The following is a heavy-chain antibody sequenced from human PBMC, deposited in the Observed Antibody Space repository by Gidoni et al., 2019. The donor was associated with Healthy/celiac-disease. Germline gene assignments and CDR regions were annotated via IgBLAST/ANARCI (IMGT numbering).Heavy chain of an antibody. V-gene: IGHV3-30-3*01. Sequence: QVQLVESGGGVVQPGRSLRLSCAASGFTFSSYAMHWVRQAPGKGLEWVAVISYDGSNKYYADSVKGRFTISRDKSKNTLYLQMNSLRAEDTAVYYCAGLWFGEFGFDYWGQGTLVTVSS. D-gene: IGHD3-10*01. CDR3: AGLWFGEFGFDY. J-gene: IGHJ4*02. CDR2: ISYDGSNK. CDR1: GFTFSSYA.